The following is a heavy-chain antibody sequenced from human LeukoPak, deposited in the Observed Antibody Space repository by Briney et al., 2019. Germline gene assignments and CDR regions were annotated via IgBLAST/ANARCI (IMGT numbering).Heavy chain of an antibody. CDR1: GFIFSDYW. Sequence: PGGSLRLSCAASGFIFSDYWMSWVRQAPGKGLEWVANIKEDGSEIYYVDSVKGRFTISRDNTKTSLYLQMNSLRAEDTAVYYCARPSFSSGSYFDHWGQGTLVTVSS. CDR3: ARPSFSSGSYFDH. V-gene: IGHV3-7*01. CDR2: IKEDGSEI. J-gene: IGHJ4*02. D-gene: IGHD6-19*01.